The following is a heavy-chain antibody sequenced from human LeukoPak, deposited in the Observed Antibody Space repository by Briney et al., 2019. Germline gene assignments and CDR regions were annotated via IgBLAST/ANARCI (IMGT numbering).Heavy chain of an antibody. CDR3: ARGTDTVLLHY. V-gene: IGHV1-8*03. CDR1: GYTFTSYD. J-gene: IGHJ4*02. CDR2: MNPNSGNT. Sequence: ASVKVSCKASGYTFTSYDINWVRQATGQGLEWMGWMNPNSGNTGYAQKFQGRVTITRNTSMSTAYMELSSLRSEDTAVYYCARGTDTVLLHYWGQGTLVTVSS. D-gene: IGHD5/OR15-5a*01.